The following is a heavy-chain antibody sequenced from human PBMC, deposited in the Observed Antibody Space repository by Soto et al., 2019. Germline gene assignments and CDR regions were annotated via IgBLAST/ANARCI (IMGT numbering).Heavy chain of an antibody. J-gene: IGHJ6*02. CDR2: ISYDGSNK. CDR1: GFGCSSYS. D-gene: IGHD6-13*01. V-gene: IGHV3-30*04. Sequence: GGSLRRSCAASGFGCSSYSMHWVRQAPGKGLEWVAVISYDGSNKYYADSVEGRFTITRDSSKNTVSLQMNSLRLEDTAVYYCARAPPRGIAAPGTWGSGMDVWGQGTTVTVSS. CDR3: ARAPPRGIAAPGTWGSGMDV.